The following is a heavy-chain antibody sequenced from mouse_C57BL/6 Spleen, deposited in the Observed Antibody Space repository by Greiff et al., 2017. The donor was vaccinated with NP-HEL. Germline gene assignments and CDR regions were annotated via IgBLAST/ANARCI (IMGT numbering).Heavy chain of an antibody. V-gene: IGHV1-7*01. J-gene: IGHJ3*01. D-gene: IGHD2-4*01. CDR3: ERGCDYDGAWFAY. Sequence: VQLQQSGAELAKPGASVKLSCKASGYTFTSYWMHWVKQRPGQGLEWIGYINPSSGYTKYNQKFKDKATLTADKSSSTAYMQLSSLTYEDSAVYDCERGCDYDGAWFAYWGQGTLVTVSA. CDR1: GYTFTSYW. CDR2: INPSSGYT.